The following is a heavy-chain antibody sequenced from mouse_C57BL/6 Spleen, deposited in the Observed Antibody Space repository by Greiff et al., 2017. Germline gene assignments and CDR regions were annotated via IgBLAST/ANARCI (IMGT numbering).Heavy chain of an antibody. Sequence: EVQLQQSGAELVRPGASVKLSCTASGFNIKDDYMHWVKQRPEQGLEWIGWIDPENGDTEYASKFQGKATITADTSSNPAYLQLSSLTSEDTAVYYCTTRGSSGTGAMDYWGQGTSVTVSS. CDR1: GFNIKDDY. CDR2: IDPENGDT. D-gene: IGHD1-1*01. CDR3: TTRGSSGTGAMDY. V-gene: IGHV14-4*01. J-gene: IGHJ4*01.